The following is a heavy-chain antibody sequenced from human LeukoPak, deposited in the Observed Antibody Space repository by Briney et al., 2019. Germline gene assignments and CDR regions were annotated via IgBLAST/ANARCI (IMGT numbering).Heavy chain of an antibody. D-gene: IGHD3-3*01. CDR3: ARGFLRFLEWFMFDP. Sequence: GGSLRLSCAASGFTFSSYGMHWVRQAPGKGLEWVAFIRYDGSNKYYADSVKGRFTISRDNSKNSLYLQMNSLRAEDTALYYCARGFLRFLEWFMFDPWGQGTLVTVSS. V-gene: IGHV3-30*02. J-gene: IGHJ5*02. CDR1: GFTFSSYG. CDR2: IRYDGSNK.